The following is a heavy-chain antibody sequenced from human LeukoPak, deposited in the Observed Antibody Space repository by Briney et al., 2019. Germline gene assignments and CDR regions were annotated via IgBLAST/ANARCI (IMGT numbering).Heavy chain of an antibody. CDR1: GGSISSYY. J-gene: IGHJ6*02. CDR3: ARDVGRLVDSNYYHYGMDV. D-gene: IGHD4-4*01. V-gene: IGHV4-59*01. CDR2: IYYSGST. Sequence: SETLSLTCTVSGGSISSYYWSWIRQPPGKGLEWIGYIYYSGSTNYNPSLKSRVTISVDTSKNQFSLKLSSVTAADTAVYYCARDVGRLVDSNYYHYGMDVWGQGTTVTVSS.